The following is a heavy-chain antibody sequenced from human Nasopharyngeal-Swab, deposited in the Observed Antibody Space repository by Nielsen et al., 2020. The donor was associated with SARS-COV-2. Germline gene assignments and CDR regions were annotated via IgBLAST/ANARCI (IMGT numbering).Heavy chain of an antibody. CDR2: IYSGGST. V-gene: IGHV3-53*01. J-gene: IGHJ4*02. CDR3: ARDRGK. D-gene: IGHD1-1*01. CDR1: GFTFRTHW. Sequence: GGSLRLSCAASGFTFRTHWMNWVRQAPGKGLEWVSVIYSGGSTYYADSVKGRFTISRDNSKNTLYLQMNSLRAEDTAVYYCARDRGKWGQGTLVTVSS.